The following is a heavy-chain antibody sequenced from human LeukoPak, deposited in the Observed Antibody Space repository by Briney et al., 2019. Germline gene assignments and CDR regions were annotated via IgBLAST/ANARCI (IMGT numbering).Heavy chain of an antibody. CDR3: ARAVSRGSSTSCLGY. J-gene: IGHJ4*02. CDR1: GYTFTGYY. CDR2: INPNSGGT. D-gene: IGHD2-2*01. V-gene: IGHV1-2*02. Sequence: GASVKVSCKASGYTFTGYYMHWVRQAPGQGLEWMGWINPNSGGTNYAQKFQGRVTMTRDTSISTAYMELSRLRSDDTAVYYCARAVSRGSSTSCLGYWGQGTLVTVSS.